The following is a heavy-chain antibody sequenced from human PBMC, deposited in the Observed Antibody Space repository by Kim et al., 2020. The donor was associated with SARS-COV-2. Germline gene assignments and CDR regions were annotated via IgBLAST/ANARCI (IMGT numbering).Heavy chain of an antibody. J-gene: IGHJ4*02. CDR1: GYSFTSYW. D-gene: IGHD6-13*01. CDR3: ARKEPYSSSWYFDY. Sequence: GESLKISCKGSGYSFTSYWIGWVRQMPGKGLEWMGIIYPGDSDTRYSPSFQGQVTIPTDKSISTAYLQWSSLKASDTAMYYCARKEPYSSSWYFDYWGQGTLVTLSS. CDR2: IYPGDSDT. V-gene: IGHV5-51*01.